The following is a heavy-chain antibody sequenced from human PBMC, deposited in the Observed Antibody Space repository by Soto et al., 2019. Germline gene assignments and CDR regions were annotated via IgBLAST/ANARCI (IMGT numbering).Heavy chain of an antibody. D-gene: IGHD6-19*01. CDR1: GFSFNSYW. CDR3: ARRIAVAGTYDR. J-gene: IGHJ5*02. CDR2: IDGDGTTT. Sequence: RGSLRLSCAASGFSFNSYWMHWVRQVPGKGLECVSRIDGDGTTTHYADSVKGRFTISRDNAKNTLYLQMSSLRADDSAVYFCARRIAVAGTYDRWGQGTLVTVSS. V-gene: IGHV3-74*01.